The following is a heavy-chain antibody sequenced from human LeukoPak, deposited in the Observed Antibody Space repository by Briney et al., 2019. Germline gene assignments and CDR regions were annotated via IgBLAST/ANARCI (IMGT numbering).Heavy chain of an antibody. D-gene: IGHD6-13*01. Sequence: GGSLRLSCAASGFTFSSYWMSWVRQAPGKGLEWVANIKQDGSEKYYVDSVKGRFTISRDNAKNSLYLQMNSLRAEDTAVYYCARVGAAAGIQVGMDVWGQGTTVTVSS. J-gene: IGHJ6*02. CDR3: ARVGAAAGIQVGMDV. V-gene: IGHV3-7*01. CDR2: IKQDGSEK. CDR1: GFTFSSYW.